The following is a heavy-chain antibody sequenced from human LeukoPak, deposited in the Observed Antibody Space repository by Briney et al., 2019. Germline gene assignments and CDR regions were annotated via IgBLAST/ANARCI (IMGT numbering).Heavy chain of an antibody. CDR3: ARFISNGWVDY. J-gene: IGHJ4*02. V-gene: IGHV4-4*08. CDR2: VNSGGRA. Sequence: SETLSLTCTVSGDSTSSQYWSWSRQSPGKGLEWIGCVNSGGRANFNPSLKSRVTMSVDTPKNQFSLKVNSVTAADTAVYYCARFISNGWVDYWGRGTLVTVSS. CDR1: GDSTSSQY. D-gene: IGHD6-19*01.